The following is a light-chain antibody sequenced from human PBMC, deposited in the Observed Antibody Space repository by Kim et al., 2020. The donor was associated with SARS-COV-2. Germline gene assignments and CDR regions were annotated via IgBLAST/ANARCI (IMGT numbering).Light chain of an antibody. V-gene: IGLV1-40*01. CDR3: QSYDNILRDV. CDR2: NNN. Sequence: QSVLAQPPSVSGAPGQRVTIPCTGSTSNIGAGYDVHWYQQIPGTAPKLLIFNNNNRPSGVPDRFSGSKSGASASLAIAGLQAEDEADYYCQSYDNILRDVFGSRTQLTVL. CDR1: TSNIGAGYD. J-gene: IGLJ2*01.